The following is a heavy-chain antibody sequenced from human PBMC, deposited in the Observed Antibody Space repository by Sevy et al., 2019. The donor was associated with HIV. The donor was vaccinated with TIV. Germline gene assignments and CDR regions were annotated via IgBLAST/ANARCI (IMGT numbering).Heavy chain of an antibody. V-gene: IGHV3-11*01. D-gene: IGHD6-13*01. CDR2: ISSSGSTI. CDR1: GFTFSDYY. J-gene: IGHJ4*02. Sequence: GGSLRLSCEGSGFTFSDYYMSWIRRAPGKGLEWVSYISSSGSTIYYADSVKGRFTISRDNAKNSLSLQMNSLRVEDTAVYYCAREQLTPYFDYWGQGTLVTVSS. CDR3: AREQLTPYFDY.